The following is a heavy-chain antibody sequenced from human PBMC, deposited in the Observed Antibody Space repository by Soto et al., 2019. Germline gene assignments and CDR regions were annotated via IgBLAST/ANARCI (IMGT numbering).Heavy chain of an antibody. D-gene: IGHD4-17*01. CDR2: ISNSGGST. CDR3: AHPRGYGVFDAVDI. V-gene: IGHV3-23*01. J-gene: IGHJ3*02. Sequence: GGSLRLSCAASGFIFSTYTMNWVRQAPGKGLEWVSAISNSGGSTYYAESVRGRFTISRDNSVNTLYLQMSSLRTEDTAVYYCAHPRGYGVFDAVDIWGQGTMVTVSS. CDR1: GFIFSTYT.